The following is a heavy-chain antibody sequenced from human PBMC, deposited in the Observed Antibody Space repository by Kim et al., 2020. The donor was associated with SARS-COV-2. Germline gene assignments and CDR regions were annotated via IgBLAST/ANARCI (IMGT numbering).Heavy chain of an antibody. CDR3: ARDLALRHFDWSKGTDGFHI. V-gene: IGHV3-66*01. D-gene: IGHD3-9*01. Sequence: GRFTISRDNSKNTVYLQMNSLRVDDTAIYYCARDLALRHFDWSKGTDGFHIWGQGTMVTVSS. J-gene: IGHJ3*02.